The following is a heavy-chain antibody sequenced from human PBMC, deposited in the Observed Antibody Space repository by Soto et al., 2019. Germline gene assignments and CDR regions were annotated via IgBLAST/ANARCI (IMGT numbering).Heavy chain of an antibody. D-gene: IGHD2-15*01. CDR3: ARDRAFCSGRSCSSPPDYYYYMDV. Sequence: QVQLQESGPGLVKPSETLSLTCTVSGVSISSSYWSWIRQPPGKGLEWIGYIYNSGSTNYNPSLKRRVPISVDTSKNQDSLGLSSVTAADTAVYYCARDRAFCSGRSCSSPPDYYYYMDVWGKGTTVTVS. J-gene: IGHJ6*03. V-gene: IGHV4-59*01. CDR2: IYNSGST. CDR1: GVSISSSY.